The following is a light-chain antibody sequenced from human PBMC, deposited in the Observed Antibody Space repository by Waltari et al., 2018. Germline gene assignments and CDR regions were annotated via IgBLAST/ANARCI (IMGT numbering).Light chain of an antibody. Sequence: QSALTQPASVSGSPGQSITISCTGTSSDVGGYNLVSWHQQHPGKAPKPIIYGASNRPPGVSNRFSGSKSGNAASLPISGLQAEDEADYYCTSYITTRGDWVFGGGTKLTVL. V-gene: IGLV2-14*01. CDR1: SSDVGGYNL. CDR2: GAS. CDR3: TSYITTRGDWV. J-gene: IGLJ3*02.